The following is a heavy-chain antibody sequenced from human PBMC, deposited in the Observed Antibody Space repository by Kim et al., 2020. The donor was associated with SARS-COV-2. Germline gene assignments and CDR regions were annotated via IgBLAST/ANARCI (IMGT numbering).Heavy chain of an antibody. J-gene: IGHJ4*02. CDR1: GGSISSSNW. Sequence: SETLSLTCAVSGGSISSSNWWSWVRQPPGKGLEWIGEIYHSGSTNYNPSLKSRVTISVDKSKNQFSLKLNSVTAADTAMYYCARVGGGVGSTINYWGQGTLVTVSS. D-gene: IGHD2-8*01. V-gene: IGHV4-4*02. CDR3: ARVGGGVGSTINY. CDR2: IYHSGST.